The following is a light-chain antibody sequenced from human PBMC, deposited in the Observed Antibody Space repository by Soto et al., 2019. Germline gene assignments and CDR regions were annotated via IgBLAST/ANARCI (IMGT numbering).Light chain of an antibody. J-gene: IGKJ1*01. V-gene: IGKV1-9*01. CDR1: QDIGIY. CDR2: GAS. Sequence: IELTQSPSSLSASVGDRVTITCRASQDIGIYLAWYQQNPGKAPRLLIPGASSLSREIPSRFSGGGTGTHFTLTISGLQPEDLATYFCLQTSTFPRTFGQGTKVDIK. CDR3: LQTSTFPRT.